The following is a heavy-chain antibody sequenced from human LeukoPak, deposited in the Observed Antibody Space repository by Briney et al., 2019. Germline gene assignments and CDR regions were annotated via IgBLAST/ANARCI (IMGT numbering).Heavy chain of an antibody. D-gene: IGHD3-10*01. CDR3: ATANYYGSGSYYRDWDY. V-gene: IGHV1-2*02. J-gene: IGHJ4*02. CDR2: INPNSGGT. Sequence: ASVKVSCKASGYTFTGYYMHWVRQAPGQGLEWMGWINPNSGGTSYSQKFQGRVTMTRDTSISTAYMDLSKLRSDDTAVYYCATANYYGSGSYYRDWDYWGQGTLVTVSS. CDR1: GYTFTGYY.